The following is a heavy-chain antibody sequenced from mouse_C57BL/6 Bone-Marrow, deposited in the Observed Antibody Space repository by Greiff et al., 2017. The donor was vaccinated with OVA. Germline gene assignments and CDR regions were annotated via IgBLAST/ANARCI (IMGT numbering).Heavy chain of an antibody. V-gene: IGHV1-81*01. CDR2: IYPRSGNT. J-gene: IGHJ1*03. D-gene: IGHD1-1*01. CDR1: GYTFTSYG. CDR3: ARPYYGSSYDVDV. Sequence: QVQLQQSGAELARPGASVKLSCKASGYTFTSYGISWVKQRTGQGLEWIGAIYPRSGNTYYNEKFKGKATLTADKSSSTAYMELRSLTAEDSAVYFCARPYYGSSYDVDVWGTGTTVTVSS.